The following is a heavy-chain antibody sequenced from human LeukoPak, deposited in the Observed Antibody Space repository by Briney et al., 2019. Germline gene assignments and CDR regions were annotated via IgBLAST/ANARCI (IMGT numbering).Heavy chain of an antibody. J-gene: IGHJ4*02. CDR2: INSNSGST. CDR1: GYTFTDYY. Sequence: GASVKVSCKASGYTFTDYYVHWVRQAPGQGLEWMGRINSNSGSTSYAQNFQGRVTMTRDTSISTLYVELSSLRSDDTAVYYCARVRVYSSGWNFDYWGQGTLVTVSS. CDR3: ARVRVYSSGWNFDY. D-gene: IGHD6-19*01. V-gene: IGHV1-2*06.